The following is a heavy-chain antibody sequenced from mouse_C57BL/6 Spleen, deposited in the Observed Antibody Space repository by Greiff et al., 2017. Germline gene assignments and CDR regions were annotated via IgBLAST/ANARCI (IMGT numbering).Heavy chain of an antibody. CDR3: ARKGDDYDDAY. Sequence: EVKVVESGPELVKPGASVKIPCKASGYTFTDYNMDWVKQSHGKSLEWIGDINPNNGGTIYNQKFKGKATLTVDKSSSTAYMELRSLTSEDTAVYYCARKGDDYDDAYWGQGTLVTVSA. CDR2: INPNNGGT. D-gene: IGHD2-4*01. V-gene: IGHV1-18*01. CDR1: GYTFTDYN. J-gene: IGHJ3*01.